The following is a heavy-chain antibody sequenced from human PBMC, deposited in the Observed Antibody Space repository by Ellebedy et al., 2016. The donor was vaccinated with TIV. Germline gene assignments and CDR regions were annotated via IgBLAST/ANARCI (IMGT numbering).Heavy chain of an antibody. CDR2: IYFNGNT. CDR1: GGSVNSDTSY. CDR3: ARIPGHYYDTTDTSYYFDS. J-gene: IGHJ4*02. Sequence: SETLSLXXTVSGGSVNSDTSYWSWIRQSPGKGLECIGYIYFNGNTNYDPSLESRATISIDTSKNQFSLKLTSVTAADTAVYYCARIPGHYYDTTDTSYYFDSWGLGTQVTVSS. D-gene: IGHD3-9*01. V-gene: IGHV4-61*01.